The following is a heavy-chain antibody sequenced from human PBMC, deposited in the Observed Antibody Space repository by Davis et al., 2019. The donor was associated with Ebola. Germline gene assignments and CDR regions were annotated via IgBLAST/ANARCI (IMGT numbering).Heavy chain of an antibody. D-gene: IGHD6-13*01. J-gene: IGHJ5*02. Sequence: ASVKVSCKAPGYTFTSFDVTWLRQATGQGLEWMGWMNPNSGNTGYAQKFQGRVTMTRNTSISTAYMELSSLRSEDTAVYYCARDRSSSWVIGYWFDPWGQGTLVTVSS. CDR3: ARDRSSSWVIGYWFDP. CDR1: GYTFTSFD. V-gene: IGHV1-8*02. CDR2: MNPNSGNT.